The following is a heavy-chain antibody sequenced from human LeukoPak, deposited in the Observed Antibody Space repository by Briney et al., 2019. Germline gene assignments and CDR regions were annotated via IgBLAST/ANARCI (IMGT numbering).Heavy chain of an antibody. CDR2: ISAYNGNT. J-gene: IGHJ4*02. V-gene: IGHV1-18*01. Sequence: ASVKVSCKASGYTFTSYGISWVRQAPGQGLEWMGWISAYNGNTNYAQKLQGRVTMTTDTSTSTAYMELRSLRSDDTAVYYCARDLRPYGDLYYFDYWGQGTLVTVSS. CDR3: ARDLRPYGDLYYFDY. CDR1: GYTFTSYG. D-gene: IGHD4-17*01.